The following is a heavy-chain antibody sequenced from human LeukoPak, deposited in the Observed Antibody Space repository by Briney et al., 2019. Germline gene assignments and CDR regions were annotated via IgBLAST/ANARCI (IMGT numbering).Heavy chain of an antibody. Sequence: GASVKVSCKASGYILADYYIHWVRQAPGQGLEWMGWIKPNSGGTRSAQKFQGRVTMTRDTSISTAYMELSSLRYDDTAVYYCATNILVRDIINWFDPWGQGTLVTVSS. CDR3: ATNILVRDIINWFDP. J-gene: IGHJ5*02. V-gene: IGHV1-2*02. CDR2: IKPNSGGT. D-gene: IGHD3-10*01. CDR1: GYILADYY.